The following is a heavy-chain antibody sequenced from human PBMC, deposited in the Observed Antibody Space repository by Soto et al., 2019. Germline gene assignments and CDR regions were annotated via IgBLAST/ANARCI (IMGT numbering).Heavy chain of an antibody. CDR3: ARSGDNYNFLDY. V-gene: IGHV3-11*06. Sequence: PGGSLRLSCAASGFKVSEYYMSWIRQAPGKGLEWLSYSSNSGTYTRYADSVKGRFSISRDKAKNSLFLQINRLRGEDSATYYCARSGDNYNFLDYWGQGTPVTVSS. CDR2: SSNSGTYT. CDR1: GFKVSEYY. D-gene: IGHD3-3*01. J-gene: IGHJ4*02.